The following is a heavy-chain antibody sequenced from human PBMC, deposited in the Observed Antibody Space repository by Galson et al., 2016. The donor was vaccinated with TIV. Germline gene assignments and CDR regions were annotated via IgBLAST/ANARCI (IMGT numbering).Heavy chain of an antibody. CDR3: ARGRIAPRVVGSYYYPMDV. J-gene: IGHJ6*02. Sequence: ETLSLPCAVYGGSFSVYYWSWIRQPPGKGLEWIGEIIHSGSTNYNPSLKSRVTISVDTSKSQFSLTLSSVTAADTAVYYCARGRIAPRVVGSYYYPMDVWGQGTTVTVSS. D-gene: IGHD6-6*01. CDR2: IIHSGST. V-gene: IGHV4-34*01. CDR1: GGSFSVYY.